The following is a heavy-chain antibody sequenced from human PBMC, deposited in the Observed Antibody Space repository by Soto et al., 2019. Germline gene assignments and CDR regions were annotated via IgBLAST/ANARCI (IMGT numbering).Heavy chain of an antibody. CDR1: GGTFSSYA. CDR2: IFPIFGTA. Sequence: SVKVSCKASGGTFSSYAISWVRQAPGQGLEWMGGIFPIFGTANYAQKFQGRVTITADESTSTAYMELSSLRSEDTAVYYCARAFWSGYYGTFDYWGQGTLVTVSS. CDR3: ARAFWSGYYGTFDY. D-gene: IGHD3-3*01. V-gene: IGHV1-69*13. J-gene: IGHJ4*02.